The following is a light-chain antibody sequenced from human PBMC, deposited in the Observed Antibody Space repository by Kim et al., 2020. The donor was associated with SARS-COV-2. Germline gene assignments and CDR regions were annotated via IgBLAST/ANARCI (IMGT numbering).Light chain of an antibody. CDR2: DAS. Sequence: SLSAGDRATLPCRASQTVGYYLAWYQHKPGQAPRLLVYDASNRAPGIPARFSGSGSGTDFTLTISSLEPEDFVVYYCQQRYYWPQTFGQGTKVEI. J-gene: IGKJ1*01. CDR1: QTVGYY. V-gene: IGKV3-11*01. CDR3: QQRYYWPQT.